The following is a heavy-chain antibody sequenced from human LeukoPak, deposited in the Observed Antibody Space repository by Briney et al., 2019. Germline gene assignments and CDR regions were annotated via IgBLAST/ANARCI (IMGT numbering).Heavy chain of an antibody. V-gene: IGHV4-39*07. CDR2: IYYSGST. J-gene: IGHJ5*02. D-gene: IGHD2-2*01. CDR1: GGSISSSSYY. Sequence: SSETLSLTCTVSGGSISSSSYYWGWIRQPPGKGLEWIGSIYYSGSTYYNPSLKSRVTISVDTSKNQFSLKLSSVTAADTAVYYCAREWYCSSTSCAGGLDPWGQGTLVTVSS. CDR3: AREWYCSSTSCAGGLDP.